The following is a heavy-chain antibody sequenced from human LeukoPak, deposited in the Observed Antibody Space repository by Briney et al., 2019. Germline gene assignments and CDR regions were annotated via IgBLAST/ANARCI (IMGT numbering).Heavy chain of an antibody. CDR2: ISSSGGST. Sequence: SGGSLRLSSAASGFTFSSYAMSWVRQAPGKGLEWVSTISSSGGSTYYADSVKGRFTSSRDNSKNTLYLQMNSLRAEDTAVYYCAKVVGATTRGYFDYWGQGTLVTVSS. CDR3: AKVVGATTRGYFDY. J-gene: IGHJ4*02. V-gene: IGHV3-23*01. CDR1: GFTFSSYA. D-gene: IGHD1-26*01.